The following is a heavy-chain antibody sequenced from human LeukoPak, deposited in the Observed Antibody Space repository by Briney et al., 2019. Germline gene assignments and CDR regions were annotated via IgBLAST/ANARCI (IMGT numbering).Heavy chain of an antibody. J-gene: IGHJ4*02. CDR1: GGSISSSSYY. CDR3: ARIEYSSSCDY. V-gene: IGHV4-39*07. Sequence: PSETLSLTCTVSGGSISSSSYYWGWIRQPPGKGLEWIVSIYYSGSTYYNPSLKSRITISVDTSKNQFSLKLSSVTAADTAVYYCARIEYSSSCDYWGQGTLVTVSS. D-gene: IGHD6-6*01. CDR2: IYYSGST.